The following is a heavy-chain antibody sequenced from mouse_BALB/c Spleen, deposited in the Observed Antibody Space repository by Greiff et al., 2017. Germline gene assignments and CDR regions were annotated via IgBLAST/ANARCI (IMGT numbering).Heavy chain of an antibody. D-gene: IGHD1-1*02. CDR1: GYTFTDYA. CDR2: ISTYYGDA. V-gene: IGHV1S137*01. Sequence: QVQLKQSGAELVRPGVSVKISCKGSGYTFTDYAMHWVKQSHAKSLEWIGVISTYYGDASYNQKFKGKATMTVDKSSSTAYMELARLTSEDSAIYYCARGGNGPFDVWGAGTTVTVSS. CDR3: ARGGNGPFDV. J-gene: IGHJ1*01.